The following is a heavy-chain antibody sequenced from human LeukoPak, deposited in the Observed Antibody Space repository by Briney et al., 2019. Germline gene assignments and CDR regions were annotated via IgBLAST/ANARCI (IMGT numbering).Heavy chain of an antibody. J-gene: IGHJ4*02. CDR2: IYYSRST. Sequence: NPSETLSLTCTVSGGSISSSSYYWGWIRQPPGKGLEWIGSIYYSRSTYYTPSLKSRVTISVDTSKNQFSLKLSSVTAADTAVCYCARVHSSTYLATDYWGQGTLVTVSS. V-gene: IGHV4-39*01. CDR3: ARVHSSTYLATDY. CDR1: GGSISSSSYY. D-gene: IGHD2-2*01.